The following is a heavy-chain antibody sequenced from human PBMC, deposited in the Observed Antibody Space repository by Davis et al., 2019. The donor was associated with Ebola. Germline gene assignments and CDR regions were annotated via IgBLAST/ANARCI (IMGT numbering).Heavy chain of an antibody. J-gene: IGHJ4*02. D-gene: IGHD5-12*01. CDR1: GYTFTSYA. Sequence: AASVKVSCKASGYTFTSYAMHWVRQAPGQRLEWMGWINAGNGNTKYSQKFQGRVTITRDTSASTAYMELSSLRSEDTAVYYCARAMARAVATYYFDYWGQGTLVTVSS. CDR3: ARAMARAVATYYFDY. V-gene: IGHV1-3*01. CDR2: INAGNGNT.